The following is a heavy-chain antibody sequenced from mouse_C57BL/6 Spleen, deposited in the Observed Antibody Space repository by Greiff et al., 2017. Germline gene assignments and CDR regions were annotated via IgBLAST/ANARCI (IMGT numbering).Heavy chain of an antibody. CDR3: ARLYDDDGRMDY. J-gene: IGHJ4*01. V-gene: IGHV5-17*01. CDR1: GFTFSDYG. CDR2: ISSGSSTI. D-gene: IGHD2-4*01. Sequence: EVQGVESGGGLVKPGGSLKLSCAASGFTFSDYGMHWVRQAPEKGLEWVAYISSGSSTIYYADTVKGRFTISRDNAKNTLFLQMTSLRSEDTAMYYCARLYDDDGRMDYWGQGTSVTVSS.